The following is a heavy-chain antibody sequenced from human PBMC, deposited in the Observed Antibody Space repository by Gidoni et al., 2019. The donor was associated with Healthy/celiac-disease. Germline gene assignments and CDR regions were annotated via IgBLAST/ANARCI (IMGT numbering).Heavy chain of an antibody. CDR2: ISYDGSNK. D-gene: IGHD3-3*01. Sequence: QVQPAESGGGVVQPGGSLRLSCSDSGFTFSSYAMHWVRQAPGKGLEWVAVISYDGSNKYYADSVKGRFTISRDNSKNTLYLQMNSLRAEDTAVYYCARDQGYDFWSGYFPYYYGMDVWGQGTTVTVS. CDR1: GFTFSSYA. V-gene: IGHV3-30*01. CDR3: ARDQGYDFWSGYFPYYYGMDV. J-gene: IGHJ6*02.